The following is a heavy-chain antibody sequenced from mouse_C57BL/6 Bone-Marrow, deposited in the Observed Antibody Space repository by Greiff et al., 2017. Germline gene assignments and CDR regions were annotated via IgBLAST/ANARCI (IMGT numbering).Heavy chain of an antibody. V-gene: IGHV2-2*01. J-gene: IGHJ4*01. CDR3: ARPVVAPLYAMDY. D-gene: IGHD1-1*01. CDR1: GFSLTSYG. Sequence: QVQLQQSGPGLVQPSQSLSITCTVSGFSLTSYGVHWVRQSPGKGLAWLGVIWSGGSTDYNAAFISRLSISKDNSKSQVFFKMNSLQADDTAIYYCARPVVAPLYAMDYWGQGTSVTVSS. CDR2: IWSGGST.